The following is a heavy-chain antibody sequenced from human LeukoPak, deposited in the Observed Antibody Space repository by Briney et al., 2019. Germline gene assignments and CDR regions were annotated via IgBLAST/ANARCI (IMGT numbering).Heavy chain of an antibody. Sequence: GGSLRLSCAASGFTISSYWMSWVCQAPGKGLEWVANIKRDGSEKYYVGSVKGRFTISRDNAKNSLYLQMNSLRVEDTAVYYCVRDDGATKPCWGQGTLVTVSS. CDR1: GFTISSYW. V-gene: IGHV3-7*01. J-gene: IGHJ4*02. D-gene: IGHD1-26*01. CDR3: VRDDGATKPC. CDR2: IKRDGSEK.